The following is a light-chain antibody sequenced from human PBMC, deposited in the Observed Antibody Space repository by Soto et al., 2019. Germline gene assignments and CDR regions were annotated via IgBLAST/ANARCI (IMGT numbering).Light chain of an antibody. CDR1: SSDVGGYNY. J-gene: IGLJ1*01. V-gene: IGLV2-8*01. Sequence: QSVLTQPPSASGSPGQSVTISCTGTSSDVGGYNYVSWYQQHPGKAPKLMIYEVNKRPSGVPDRFSGSKSGNTASLTVSGLQAEDEADYYCSSYAGSNNWNFGTGTKLTVL. CDR3: SSYAGSNNWN. CDR2: EVN.